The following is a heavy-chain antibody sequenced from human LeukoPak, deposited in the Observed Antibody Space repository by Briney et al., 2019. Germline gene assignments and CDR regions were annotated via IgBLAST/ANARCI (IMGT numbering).Heavy chain of an antibody. CDR1: GYTFTGYY. CDR3: ARERIAAAGTYYYYCMDV. D-gene: IGHD6-13*01. Sequence: ASVKVSCKASGYTFTGYYMHWVRQAPGQGLEWMGWINPNSGGTNYAQRFQGRVTMTRDTSISTAYMELSRLRSDDTAVYYCARERIAAAGTYYYYCMDVWGKGTTVTVSS. CDR2: INPNSGGT. V-gene: IGHV1-2*02. J-gene: IGHJ6*03.